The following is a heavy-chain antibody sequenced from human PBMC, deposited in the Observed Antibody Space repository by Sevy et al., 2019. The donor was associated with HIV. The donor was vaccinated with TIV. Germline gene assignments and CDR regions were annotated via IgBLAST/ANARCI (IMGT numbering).Heavy chain of an antibody. CDR1: GGSISSGGYY. J-gene: IGHJ4*02. Sequence: SETLSLTCTVSGGSISSGGYYWSWIRQHPGKDLEWIGYIYYSGSTYYNPSLKSRVTISVDTSKNQFSLKLSSVTAADTAVYYCAREGPWSNYSDYWGQGTLVTVSS. D-gene: IGHD3-3*01. V-gene: IGHV4-31*03. CDR3: AREGPWSNYSDY. CDR2: IYYSGST.